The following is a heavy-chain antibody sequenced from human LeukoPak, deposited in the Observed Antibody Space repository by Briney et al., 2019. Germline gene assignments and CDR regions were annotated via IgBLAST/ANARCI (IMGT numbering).Heavy chain of an antibody. J-gene: IGHJ4*02. V-gene: IGHV1-18*01. CDR3: ARLSYDILTGYYIWFPDY. CDR2: ISGYNGNT. CDR1: GYTFTSYG. Sequence: ASVKVSCKASGYTFTSYGISWVRQAPGQGLEWMGWISGYNGNTNYAQKLQGRVAMTTDTSTSTAYMELRSLRSDDTAVYYCARLSYDILTGYYIWFPDYWGQGTLVTVSS. D-gene: IGHD3-9*01.